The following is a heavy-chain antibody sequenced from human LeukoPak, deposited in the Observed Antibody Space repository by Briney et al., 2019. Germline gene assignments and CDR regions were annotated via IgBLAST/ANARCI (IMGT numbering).Heavy chain of an antibody. CDR3: ATIVAAGDWSDP. Sequence: ASVKVSCKASGYTFTSYGISWVRQAPGQGLEWMGWISAYNGNTNYAQKLQGRVTMTTDTSTSTAYMELRSLRSDDTAVYYCATIVAAGDWSDPWGQGTLVTVSS. V-gene: IGHV1-18*01. J-gene: IGHJ5*02. CDR1: GYTFTSYG. CDR2: ISAYNGNT. D-gene: IGHD6-25*01.